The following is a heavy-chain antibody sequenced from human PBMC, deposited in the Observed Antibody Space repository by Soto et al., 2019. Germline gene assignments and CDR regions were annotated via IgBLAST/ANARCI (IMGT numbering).Heavy chain of an antibody. CDR2: VRHTGST. D-gene: IGHD2-15*01. CDR3: TRRPYRSTSGGIDY. Sequence: SETLSLTCAVSGASIASDHWWTWIRQPPGRGLEWIAEVRHTGSTEYSPSLRSRVTISVDKSKNQISLKVSSVTAADTAVYYCTRRPYRSTSGGIDYWGQGTLVTVSS. J-gene: IGHJ4*02. CDR1: GASIASDHW. V-gene: IGHV4-4*02.